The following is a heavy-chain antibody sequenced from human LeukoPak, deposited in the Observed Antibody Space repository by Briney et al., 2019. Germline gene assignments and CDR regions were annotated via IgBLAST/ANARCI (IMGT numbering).Heavy chain of an antibody. CDR2: SYWDDDK. V-gene: IGHV2-5*02. Sequence: ASGPTLVNPTQTLTLTCAFSGISRRTRGGGVGWIRQPPGEALEWLALSYWDDDKRYSPSLKSRLTITKDTSKNQVVLSITNMDPVDTATYYCAHSRCFDPSDHWGQGTLVTVSS. CDR1: GISRRTRGGG. J-gene: IGHJ4*02. CDR3: AHSRCFDPSDH. D-gene: IGHD3-9*01.